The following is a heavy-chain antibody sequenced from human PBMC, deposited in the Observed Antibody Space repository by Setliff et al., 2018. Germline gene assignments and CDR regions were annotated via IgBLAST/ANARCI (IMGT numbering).Heavy chain of an antibody. CDR2: INPGGLSS. CDR3: AKCSSWHGHYPHFNY. CDR1: GYSFTSHY. D-gene: IGHD6-13*01. Sequence: ASVKVSCKTSGYSFTSHYMHWVRQAPGQGLEWMGIINPGGLSSSSTQKFEGRVTISRDNPENTLYLQMNSLRAEDTAVYYCAKCSSWHGHYPHFNYWGQGTLVTVSS. J-gene: IGHJ4*02. V-gene: IGHV1-46*01.